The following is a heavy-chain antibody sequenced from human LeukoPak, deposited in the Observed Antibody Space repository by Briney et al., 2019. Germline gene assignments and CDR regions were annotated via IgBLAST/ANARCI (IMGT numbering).Heavy chain of an antibody. CDR3: ARGEADTAIDDH. CDR1: GYTFTAYY. V-gene: IGHV1-2*02. D-gene: IGHD5-18*01. Sequence: ASVKVSCKASGYTFTAYYMHWVRQAPGQGLEWMGWINPYSGGTNYAQKFQGRVTMTRDTSISTAYMELSRLRSDDTAVYYCARGEADTAIDDHWGQGTLVTVSS. J-gene: IGHJ4*02. CDR2: INPYSGGT.